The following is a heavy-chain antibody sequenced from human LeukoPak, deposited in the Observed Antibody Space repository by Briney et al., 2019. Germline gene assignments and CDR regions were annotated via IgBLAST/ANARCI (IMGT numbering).Heavy chain of an antibody. V-gene: IGHV3-74*01. D-gene: IGHD4-23*01. Sequence: AGGSLRLSCVTSGFTFTNYWMHWVRQGPGKGLVWVARMNSDASSTSYADSVKGRFTISRDNAKKTLYLQMNSLRAEDTAVYYCARGPDYGGPLRGQGTLVTVSP. CDR1: GFTFTNYW. J-gene: IGHJ4*02. CDR2: MNSDASST. CDR3: ARGPDYGGPL.